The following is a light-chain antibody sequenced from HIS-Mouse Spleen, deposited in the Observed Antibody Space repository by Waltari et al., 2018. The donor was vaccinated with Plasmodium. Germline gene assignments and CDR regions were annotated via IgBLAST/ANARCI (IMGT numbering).Light chain of an antibody. J-gene: IGLJ1*01. CDR2: DVS. CDR3: CSYAGSYTFV. Sequence: HSALTQPRPVSGSPGQSVTISCTGTSSAVGGYHYVVWYQQHPRKAPKLMIYDVSKRPSGVPDRFSGSKSGNTASLTISGLQAEDEADYYCCSYAGSYTFVFGTGTKVTVL. V-gene: IGLV2-11*01. CDR1: SSAVGGYHY.